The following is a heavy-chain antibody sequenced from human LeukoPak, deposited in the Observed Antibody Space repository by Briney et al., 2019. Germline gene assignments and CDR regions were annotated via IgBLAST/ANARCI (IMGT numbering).Heavy chain of an antibody. V-gene: IGHV3-21*01. CDR3: ARDRGAYCGGDCYLGFDY. J-gene: IGHJ4*01. D-gene: IGHD2-21*02. Sequence: GGSLRLSCEASGFTFSGFAMTWVRQAPGKGLEWVSSIAGSSGYISYADSVKGRFTISRDNAKKSLYLQMTSLTAEDTAVYYCARDRGAYCGGDCYLGFDYWGRGTLVTVSS. CDR1: GFTFSGFA. CDR2: IAGSSGYI.